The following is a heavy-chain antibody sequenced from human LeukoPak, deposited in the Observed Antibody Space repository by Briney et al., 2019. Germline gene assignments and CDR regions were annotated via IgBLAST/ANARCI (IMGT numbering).Heavy chain of an antibody. Sequence: ASVKVSCKASGFTFTRSAMQWVRQARGQRLEWIGWIVVGSGNTKYAQKFQERVTITRDMSTGTAYMELSSLRSEDTAAYYCAASGFGFGELPSYFYYYMDVWGKGTTVTISS. CDR1: GFTFTRSA. J-gene: IGHJ6*03. CDR3: AASGFGFGELPSYFYYYMDV. V-gene: IGHV1-58*02. D-gene: IGHD3-10*01. CDR2: IVVGSGNT.